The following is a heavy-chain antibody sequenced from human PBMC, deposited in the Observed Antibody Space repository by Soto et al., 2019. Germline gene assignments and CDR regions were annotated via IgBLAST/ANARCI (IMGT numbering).Heavy chain of an antibody. D-gene: IGHD3-10*01. V-gene: IGHV1-18*01. CDR1: GYEFDNYG. CDR3: ARGLTRFGESTDPCDV. J-gene: IGHJ3*01. Sequence: QVQLVQSGAEVKNPGASVTVSCKASGYEFDNYGISWVRQAPGQGLEWMGWISGYNGNTNSGENFHGRVTMTRDTSTRIAYMELKSLRSDDTAVYYCARGLTRFGESTDPCDVWGQGTMVTVSS. CDR2: ISGYNGNT.